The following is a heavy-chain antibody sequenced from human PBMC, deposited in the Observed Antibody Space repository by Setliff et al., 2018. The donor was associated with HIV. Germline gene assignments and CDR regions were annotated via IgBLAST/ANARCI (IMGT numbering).Heavy chain of an antibody. D-gene: IGHD3-10*01. J-gene: IGHJ4*02. Sequence: PGGSLRLSCAASGFTFSDYWMTWFRQAPGKGLERVADTEPDGSETYYEDSVRGRFTVSRDNAKNSLYLQMASLRGEDTAIYYCALLWPFDYWGQGALVTVSS. V-gene: IGHV3-7*03. CDR2: TEPDGSET. CDR1: GFTFSDYW. CDR3: ALLWPFDY.